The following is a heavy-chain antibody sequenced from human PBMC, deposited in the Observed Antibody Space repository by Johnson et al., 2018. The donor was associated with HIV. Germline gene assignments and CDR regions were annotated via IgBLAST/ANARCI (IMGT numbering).Heavy chain of an antibody. CDR2: INKDGGEE. Sequence: VQLVESGGGLVQPGGSLRLSCAASGFTFSNYWMSWVRQAPGDRLERLTTINKDGGEEYYVDSVKGRFTISRDNARNSLYLQMNSLRVEDTAVYYCVRDVGPLDIWGQGTLVTVS. CDR1: GFTFSNYW. V-gene: IGHV3-7*03. CDR3: VRDVGPLDI. J-gene: IGHJ3*02.